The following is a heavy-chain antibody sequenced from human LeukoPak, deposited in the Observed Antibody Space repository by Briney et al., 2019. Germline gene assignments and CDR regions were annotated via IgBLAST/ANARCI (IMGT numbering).Heavy chain of an antibody. D-gene: IGHD7-27*01. J-gene: IGHJ4*02. CDR2: ISSSISIT. CDR1: GFTFSSYE. Sequence: GGSLRLSCAASGFTFSSYEMNWVRQAPGKGLEWISYISSSISITSYADSVKGRFTISRDNAKNSLYLQLNSLRAEDTAVYYCARVGATNWAYYFDYWGQGTLVTVSS. V-gene: IGHV3-48*03. CDR3: ARVGATNWAYYFDY.